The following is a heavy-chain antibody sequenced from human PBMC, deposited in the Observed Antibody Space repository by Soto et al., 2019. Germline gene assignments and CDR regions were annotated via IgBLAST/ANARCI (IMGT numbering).Heavy chain of an antibody. CDR2: INHSGRV. Sequence: SETLSLTCAVYGGSFSGHSWTWIRQSPGKGLEWIGDINHSGRVNYSPSLKSRVTISLDTSKNQFSLTLSAVTAADTAMYYCSTRAYDANGYYRFDPWGQGTLVTVSS. J-gene: IGHJ5*01. CDR3: STRAYDANGYYRFDP. V-gene: IGHV4-34*01. CDR1: GGSFSGHS. D-gene: IGHD3-22*01.